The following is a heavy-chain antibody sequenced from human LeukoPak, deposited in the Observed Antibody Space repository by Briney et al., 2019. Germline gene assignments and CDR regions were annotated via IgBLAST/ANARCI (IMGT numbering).Heavy chain of an antibody. CDR1: GFTFSSYS. CDR2: ISSSSSTI. Sequence: GGSLRLSCAASGFTFSSYSMNWVRQAPGKGQEWVSYISSSSSTIYYADSVKGRFTISRDNAKNSLYLQMNSLRDEDTAVYYCARDLNSDSSGYYYVWGQGTTVTVSS. CDR3: ARDLNSDSSGYYYV. J-gene: IGHJ6*02. D-gene: IGHD3-22*01. V-gene: IGHV3-48*02.